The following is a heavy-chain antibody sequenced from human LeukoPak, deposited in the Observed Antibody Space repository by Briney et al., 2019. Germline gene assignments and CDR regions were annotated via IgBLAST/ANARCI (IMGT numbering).Heavy chain of an antibody. V-gene: IGHV3-30*18. CDR3: AKAEVWFGESYYFDY. J-gene: IGHJ4*02. CDR2: ISYDGSNK. D-gene: IGHD3-10*01. CDR1: GFTFSSYG. Sequence: GGSLRLSCAASGFTFSSYGMHWVRQAPGKGLEWVAVISYDGSNKYYADSVKGRFAISRDNSKNTLYLQMNSLRAEDTAVYYCAKAEVWFGESYYFDYWGQGTLVTVSS.